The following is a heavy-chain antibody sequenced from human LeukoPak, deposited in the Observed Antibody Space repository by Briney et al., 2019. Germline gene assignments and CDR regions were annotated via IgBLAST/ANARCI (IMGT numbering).Heavy chain of an antibody. D-gene: IGHD5-24*01. CDR3: TTEDGYNYYYYYGMDV. Sequence: PGGSLRLSCAASGFTFSNAWMSWVRQAPGKGLEWVGRIKSKTDGGTTDYAAPVKGRFTISRDDSNNTLYLQMNSLKTEDTAVYYCTTEDGYNYYYYYGMDVWGQGTTVTVSS. J-gene: IGHJ6*02. CDR1: GFTFSNAW. CDR2: IKSKTDGGTT. V-gene: IGHV3-15*01.